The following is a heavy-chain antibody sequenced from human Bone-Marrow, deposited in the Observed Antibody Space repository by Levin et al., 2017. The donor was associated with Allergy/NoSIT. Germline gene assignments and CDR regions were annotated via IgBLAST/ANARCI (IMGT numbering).Heavy chain of an antibody. CDR2: IKSKTDGGTT. Sequence: GESLKISCAASGFTFSNAWMSWVRQAPGKGLEWVGRIKSKTDGGTTDYAAPVKGRFTISRDDSKNTLYLQMNSLKTEDTAVYYCTTQNTMVQGVMRWFDPWGQGTLVTVSS. CDR1: GFTFSNAW. V-gene: IGHV3-15*01. J-gene: IGHJ5*02. CDR3: TTQNTMVQGVMRWFDP. D-gene: IGHD3-10*01.